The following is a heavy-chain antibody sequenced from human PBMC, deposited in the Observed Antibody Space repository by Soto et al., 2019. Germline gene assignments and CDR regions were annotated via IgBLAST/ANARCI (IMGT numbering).Heavy chain of an antibody. CDR3: ATKLVHSGYDL. V-gene: IGHV4-31*03. CDR1: GGSISSGGYY. D-gene: IGHD5-12*01. Sequence: SETLSLTCTVSGGSISSGGYYWSWIRQHPGKGLEWIGDIYYSGSTYCNPSLKSRVTISVDTSKYQFSLKLSSVTAADTAVYYCATKLVHSGYDLWGQGTLVTVSS. CDR2: IYYSGST. J-gene: IGHJ5*02.